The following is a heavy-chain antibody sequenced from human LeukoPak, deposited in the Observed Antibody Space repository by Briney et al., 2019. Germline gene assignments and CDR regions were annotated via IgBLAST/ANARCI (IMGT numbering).Heavy chain of an antibody. CDR2: IYYSGST. V-gene: IGHV4-59*08. CDR3: ARGSLYSSSARYYMDV. CDR1: GGSISSYY. D-gene: IGHD6-6*01. J-gene: IGHJ6*03. Sequence: PSETLSLTCTVSGGSISSYYWSWTRQPPGKGLEWIGYIYYSGSTNYNPSLKSRVTISVDTSKNQFSLKLSSVTAADTAVYYCARGSLYSSSARYYMDVWGKGTTVTVSS.